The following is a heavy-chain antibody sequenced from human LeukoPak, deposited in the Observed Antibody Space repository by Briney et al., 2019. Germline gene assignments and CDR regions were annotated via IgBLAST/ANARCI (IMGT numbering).Heavy chain of an antibody. J-gene: IGHJ4*02. CDR3: ARDGSSSWSAPDY. CDR1: GFTFSSYG. V-gene: IGHV3-33*01. D-gene: IGHD6-13*01. CDR2: IWYDGSNK. Sequence: GGSLRLSCAASGFTFSSYGRHWVPQAPGKGLEGVAVIWYDGSNKYYADSVKGRFTISRDNSKNTLYLQMNSLRAEDTAVYYCARDGSSSWSAPDYWGQGTLVTVSS.